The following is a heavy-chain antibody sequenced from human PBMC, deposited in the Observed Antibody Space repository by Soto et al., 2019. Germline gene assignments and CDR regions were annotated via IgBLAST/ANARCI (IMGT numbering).Heavy chain of an antibody. CDR1: GFTFSSYW. D-gene: IGHD5-18*01. J-gene: IGHJ6*02. CDR3: ARDVYRNTYAMDV. V-gene: IGHV3-74*01. CDR2: INSDGSST. Sequence: HPGGSLRLSCAASGFTFSSYWMPWVRQAPGKGLVWVSRINSDGSSTTYADSVKGRFTISRDNAKNTLNLQMNSLRAEDTAVYYCARDVYRNTYAMDVWGQGTTVTVSS.